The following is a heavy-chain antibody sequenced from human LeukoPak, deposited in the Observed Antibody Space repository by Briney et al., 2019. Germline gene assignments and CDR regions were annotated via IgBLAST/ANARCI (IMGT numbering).Heavy chain of an antibody. CDR3: AKRGVVIRVILVGFHKEANYFNS. J-gene: IGHJ4*02. CDR2: ICGSGGST. V-gene: IGHV3-23*01. D-gene: IGHD3-22*01. CDR1: GITLSNYG. Sequence: GGSLRLSCAVSGITLSNYGMSWVRQAPGRGLEWVAGICGSGGSTYYADSVKGRFTVCRDNPKNTLYLQMNSLRAEDTAFYFCAKRGVVIRVILVGFHKEANYFNSWGQGALVTVSS.